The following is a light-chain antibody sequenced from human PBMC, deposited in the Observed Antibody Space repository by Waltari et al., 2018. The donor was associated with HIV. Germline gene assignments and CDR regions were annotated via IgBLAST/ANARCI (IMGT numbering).Light chain of an antibody. CDR3: QQYNSYSQT. CDR2: KAT. CDR1: QSISDW. J-gene: IGKJ1*01. V-gene: IGKV1-5*03. Sequence: DIQMTQSPSTLAASVGDRVTTTCRASQSISDWLAWYQQKPGQAPKLLIFKATTLQSGVPSRFSGSGSGTEFTLTISSLQPDDFATYYCQQYNSYSQTFGQGTKVEIK.